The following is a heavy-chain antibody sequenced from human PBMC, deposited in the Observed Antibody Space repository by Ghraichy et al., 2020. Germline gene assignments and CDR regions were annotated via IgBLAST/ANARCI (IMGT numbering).Heavy chain of an antibody. Sequence: GESLNISCAASGFTFSSYSMNWVRQAPGKGLEWVSYISSSSSTIYYADSVKGRFTISRDNAKNSLYLQMNSLRDEDTAVYYCARDLAYYDFWSGYYTGIGYYYGMDVWGQGTTVTVSS. J-gene: IGHJ6*02. CDR3: ARDLAYYDFWSGYYTGIGYYYGMDV. D-gene: IGHD3-3*01. CDR2: ISSSSSTI. CDR1: GFTFSSYS. V-gene: IGHV3-48*02.